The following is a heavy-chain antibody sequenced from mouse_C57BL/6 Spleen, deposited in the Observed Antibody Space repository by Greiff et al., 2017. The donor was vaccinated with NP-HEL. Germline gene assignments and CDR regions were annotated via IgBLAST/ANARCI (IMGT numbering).Heavy chain of an antibody. D-gene: IGHD1-1*01. Sequence: VQLQESGAELVKPGASVKLSCKASGYTFTEYTIHWVKQRPGQGLEWIGWFYPGSGSIKYNEKFKDKATLTADKSSSTVYIVLSSLTSEDSAVYFCARHEDYYGSSGWFAYWGQGTLVTVSA. CDR3: ARHEDYYGSSGWFAY. V-gene: IGHV1-62-2*01. CDR2: FYPGSGSI. J-gene: IGHJ3*01. CDR1: GYTFTEYT.